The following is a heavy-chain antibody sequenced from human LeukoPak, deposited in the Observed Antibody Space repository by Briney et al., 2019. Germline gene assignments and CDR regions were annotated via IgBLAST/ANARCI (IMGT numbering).Heavy chain of an antibody. J-gene: IGHJ4*02. CDR1: GFTFSSYS. D-gene: IGHD3-10*01. Sequence: GGSLRLSCAASGFTFSSYSMNWVRQAPGKGLEWVSSISSSSSYIYYADSVKGRFTISRDNAKNSLYLQMNSLRAEDTAVYYCARAYYYGSGSKNTYYFDYWGQGTLVTVSS. CDR2: ISSSSSYI. CDR3: ARAYYYGSGSKNTYYFDY. V-gene: IGHV3-21*01.